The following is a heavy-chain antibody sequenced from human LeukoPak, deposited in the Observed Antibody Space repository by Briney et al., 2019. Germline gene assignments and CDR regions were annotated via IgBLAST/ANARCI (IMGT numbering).Heavy chain of an antibody. J-gene: IGHJ5*02. D-gene: IGHD6-13*01. CDR2: ISGSGGST. CDR3: EKGKASSWLDWFDR. V-gene: IGHV3-23*01. CDR1: GFTFNTYA. Sequence: GGSLRLSCAASGFTFNTYAMTWLRQAPGGGREGVSDISGSGGSTYYADSVRGRFTMSRDNSKNTVYLQMSSLRAEETAVYFCEKGKASSWLDWFDRWGQGTLVTVSS.